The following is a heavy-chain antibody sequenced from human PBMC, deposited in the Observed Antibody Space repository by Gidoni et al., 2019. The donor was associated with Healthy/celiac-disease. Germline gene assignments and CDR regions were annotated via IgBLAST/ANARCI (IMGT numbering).Heavy chain of an antibody. V-gene: IGHV3-49*05. J-gene: IGHJ6*02. D-gene: IGHD2-2*01. CDR3: TRDQLLPGYYYGMDV. CDR2: IRSKAYGGTT. CDR1: GFTFGDYA. Sequence: EVQLVESGGGLVKPGRSLRLSCTASGFTFGDYAMSWFRQAPGKGLEWVGFIRSKAYGGTTEYAASVKGRFTISRDDSKSIAYLQMNSLKTEDTAVYYCTRDQLLPGYYYGMDVWGQGTTVTVSS.